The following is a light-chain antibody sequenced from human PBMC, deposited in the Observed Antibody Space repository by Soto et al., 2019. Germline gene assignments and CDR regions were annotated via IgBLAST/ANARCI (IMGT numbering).Light chain of an antibody. V-gene: IGKV3-20*01. CDR3: LQYGSSPRT. J-gene: IGKJ1*01. Sequence: IVLTQSPGTLSLSPGERPTLSCRASQSVSNNYLTWYQQKPGQAPRLPIYGASSRATGIPDRFSGYGSGTDCSLTISRLEPEDFAVYYCLQYGSSPRTFGEGTKVELK. CDR2: GAS. CDR1: QSVSNNY.